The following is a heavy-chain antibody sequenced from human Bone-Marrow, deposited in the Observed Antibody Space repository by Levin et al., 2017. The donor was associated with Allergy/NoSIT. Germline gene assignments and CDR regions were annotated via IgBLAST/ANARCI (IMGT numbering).Heavy chain of an antibody. Sequence: ASVKVSCKASGYTFTSYDINWLRQATGQGLEWMGWMNPNSGNTGYAQKFQGRVTMTRNTSISTAYMELSSLRSEDTAVYYCARDLAPGSGRTNWFDPWGQGTLVTVSS. CDR1: GYTFTSYD. V-gene: IGHV1-8*01. D-gene: IGHD3-10*01. CDR2: MNPNSGNT. J-gene: IGHJ5*02. CDR3: ARDLAPGSGRTNWFDP.